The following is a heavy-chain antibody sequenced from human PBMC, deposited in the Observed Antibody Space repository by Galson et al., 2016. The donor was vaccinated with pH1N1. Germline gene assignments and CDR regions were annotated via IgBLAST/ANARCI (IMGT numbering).Heavy chain of an antibody. V-gene: IGHV3-23*01. D-gene: IGHD6-6*01. J-gene: IGHJ4*02. CDR2: INSSGGST. CDR3: ARYSSIGARAQDY. Sequence: SLRLSCAASGFTFSSYAMSWVRQAPGKGPEWVSGINSSGGSTYYADSVKGRFTISRDSSKNTMYLQMNSLRAEDTAVYYCARYSSIGARAQDYWGQGTLVTVSS. CDR1: GFTFSSYA.